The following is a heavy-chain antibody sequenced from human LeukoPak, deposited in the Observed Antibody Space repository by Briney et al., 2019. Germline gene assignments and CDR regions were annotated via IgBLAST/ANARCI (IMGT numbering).Heavy chain of an antibody. CDR3: ARDPGSPRDAFDI. Sequence: SETLSLTCTVSGGSISSSSYYWGWIRQPPGKGLEWIGSIYYSGSTYYNPSLKSRVTISVDTSKNQFSLKLSSVTAADTAVYYCARDPGSPRDAFDIWGQGTMVTVSS. J-gene: IGHJ3*02. CDR2: IYYSGST. D-gene: IGHD6-13*01. V-gene: IGHV4-39*07. CDR1: GGSISSSSYY.